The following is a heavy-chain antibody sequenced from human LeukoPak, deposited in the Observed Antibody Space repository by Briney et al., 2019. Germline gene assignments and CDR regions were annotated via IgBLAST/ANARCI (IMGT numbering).Heavy chain of an antibody. Sequence: GGSLRLSCAASGFTFSSYSMNWVRQAPGKGLEWVSSISSSSSYIYYADSVEGRFTISRDNAKNSLYLQMNSLRAEDTAVYYCARDRDRGTTAPTFHYWGQGTLVTVSS. CDR3: ARDRDRGTTAPTFHY. V-gene: IGHV3-21*01. CDR1: GFTFSSYS. D-gene: IGHD2/OR15-2a*01. J-gene: IGHJ4*02. CDR2: ISSSSSYI.